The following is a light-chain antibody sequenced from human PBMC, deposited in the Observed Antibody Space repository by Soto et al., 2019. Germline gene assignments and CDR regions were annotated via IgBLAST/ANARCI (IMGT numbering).Light chain of an antibody. CDR2: AVS. J-gene: IGKJ1*01. Sequence: DIVLTQSPGTLSLSPGESAALSCRASQSVTSDYLVWYRQKPGQAPRLLIYAVSSRAAGIPDGFSGSGSGTDFTLTITRLEPEDSAVYYCQQHSSSPWTFGQGTRVEV. CDR3: QQHSSSPWT. V-gene: IGKV3-20*01. CDR1: QSVTSDY.